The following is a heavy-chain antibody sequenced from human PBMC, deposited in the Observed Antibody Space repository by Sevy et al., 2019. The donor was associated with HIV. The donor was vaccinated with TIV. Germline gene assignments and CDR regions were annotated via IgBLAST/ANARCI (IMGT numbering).Heavy chain of an antibody. Sequence: GGSLRLSCAASGFTFSSYGMHWVHQAPGKGLEWVAFIRYDGSNKYYADSVKGRFTISRDNSKNTLYLQMNSLRAEDTAVYYCAKALMDIVVVPAALGYYYYGMDVWGQGTTVTVSS. V-gene: IGHV3-30*02. CDR2: IRYDGSNK. CDR3: AKALMDIVVVPAALGYYYYGMDV. D-gene: IGHD2-2*03. J-gene: IGHJ6*02. CDR1: GFTFSSYG.